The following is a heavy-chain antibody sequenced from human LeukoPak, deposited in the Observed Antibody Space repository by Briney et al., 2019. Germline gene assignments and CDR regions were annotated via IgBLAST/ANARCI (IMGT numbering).Heavy chain of an antibody. CDR3: ARDRSFEWELLWFDP. CDR1: GGSISSYY. CDR2: IYYSGST. D-gene: IGHD1-26*01. Sequence: SETLSLTCTVSGGSISSYYWSWIRQPPGKGLEWIGYIYYSGSTNYNPSLKSRVTISVDTSKNQFSLKLSSVTAADTAVYYCARDRSFEWELLWFDPWGQGTLVTVSS. J-gene: IGHJ5*02. V-gene: IGHV4-59*12.